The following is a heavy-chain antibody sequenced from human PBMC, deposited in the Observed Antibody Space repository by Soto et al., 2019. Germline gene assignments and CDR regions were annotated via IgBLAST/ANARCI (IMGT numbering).Heavy chain of an antibody. CDR3: ASIPDYIWGSYRTPHFQH. CDR1: GGSFSGYY. J-gene: IGHJ1*01. D-gene: IGHD3-16*02. V-gene: IGHV4-34*01. Sequence: PSETLSLTCAVYGGSFSGYYWSWIRQPPGKGLEWIGEINHSGSTNYNPSLKSRVTISVDTSKNQFSLKLSSVTAADTAVYYCASIPDYIWGSYRTPHFQHWGQGTLVTVSS. CDR2: INHSGST.